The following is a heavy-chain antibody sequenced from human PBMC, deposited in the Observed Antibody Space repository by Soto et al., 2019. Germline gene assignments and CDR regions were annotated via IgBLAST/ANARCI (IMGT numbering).Heavy chain of an antibody. CDR1: GGTFSSHP. D-gene: IGHD6-6*01. CDR3: VRDDGGLVRYYYHGWDV. V-gene: IGHV1-69*06. J-gene: IGHJ6*02. Sequence: QVQLEQSGAEVKRPGSSVKVSCKASGGTFSSHPISWVRQAPGQGLEWMGGTNGNLGTGNSAQKFRSRLTITTDKSTTTTYMELTNLRSDDTAVYYCVRDDGGLVRYYYHGWDVWGQGTTVTVTS. CDR2: TNGNLGTG.